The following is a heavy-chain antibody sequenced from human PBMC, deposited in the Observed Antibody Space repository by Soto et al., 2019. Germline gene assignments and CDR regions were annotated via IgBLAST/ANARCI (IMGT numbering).Heavy chain of an antibody. V-gene: IGHV1-69*02. Sequence: QVQLVQSGAEVKKPGSSVKVSCKASGGTFSSYTISWVRQAPGQGLEWMGRIIPILGIANYAQKFQGRVTITADKSTSTAYMELSRLRSEDTAVYYCASLMSPGYYYGMDVWGQGTTVTVSS. CDR3: ASLMSPGYYYGMDV. CDR2: IIPILGIA. CDR1: GGTFSSYT. J-gene: IGHJ6*02.